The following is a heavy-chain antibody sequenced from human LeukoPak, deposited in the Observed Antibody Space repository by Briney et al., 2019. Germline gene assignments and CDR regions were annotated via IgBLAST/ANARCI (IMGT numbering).Heavy chain of an antibody. V-gene: IGHV4-34*01. CDR3: ARTPGSIAAAVRFYFDY. Sequence: PSETLSLTCAVYGGSFSGYYWSWIRQPPGKGLEWIGEINHSGSTNYNPSLKSRVTISVDTSKNQFSLKLSSVTAADTAVYYCARTPGSIAAAVRFYFDYWGQGTLVTVSS. CDR2: INHSGST. J-gene: IGHJ4*02. D-gene: IGHD6-13*01. CDR1: GGSFSGYY.